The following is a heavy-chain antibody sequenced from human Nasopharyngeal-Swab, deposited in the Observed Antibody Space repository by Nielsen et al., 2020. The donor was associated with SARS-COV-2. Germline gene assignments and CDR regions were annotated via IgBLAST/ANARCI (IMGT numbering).Heavy chain of an antibody. D-gene: IGHD6-13*01. J-gene: IGHJ4*02. CDR3: ARGRSSSWEDYFDY. V-gene: IGHV3-33*01. CDR1: GFTFSSYG. Sequence: GESLKISCAASGFTFSSYGMHWVRQAPGKGLEWVAVIWYDGSNKYYADSAKGRFTISRDNSKNTLYLQMNSLRAEDTAVYYCARGRSSSWEDYFDYWGQGTLVTVSS. CDR2: IWYDGSNK.